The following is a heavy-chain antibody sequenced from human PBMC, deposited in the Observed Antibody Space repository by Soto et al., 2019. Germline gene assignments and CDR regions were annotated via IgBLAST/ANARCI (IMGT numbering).Heavy chain of an antibody. D-gene: IGHD1-1*01. CDR3: ARGYLETSCDARDV. V-gene: IGHV1-69*01. J-gene: IGHJ6*02. CDR1: GGSFSKYG. Sequence: QVQLVQSGAEGKRPGSSGRVSCKASGGSFSKYGISWVRQAPGEGLEWMGGIIPMFGIGNYAEKFLGRVTIAADESTSTRHMKLSSLRSEETDVYSCARGYLETSCDARDVWGQGTTVTVS. CDR2: IIPMFGIG.